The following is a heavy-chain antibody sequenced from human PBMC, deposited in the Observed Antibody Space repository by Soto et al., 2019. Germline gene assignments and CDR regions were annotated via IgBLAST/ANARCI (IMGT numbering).Heavy chain of an antibody. CDR2: IYSGGAI. J-gene: IGHJ6*02. V-gene: IGHV3-66*01. D-gene: IGHD3-10*01. CDR1: GFTVSSNY. CDR3: ARDFGSDATGYYGMDV. Sequence: PGGSLRLSCGASGFTVSSNYMSWVRQTPGKGLEWVSLIYSGGAIVYADSVMGRFTVSRDNSRNTLYLQMNSLRAEDTAVYFCARDFGSDATGYYGMDVWGQGTTVTVSS.